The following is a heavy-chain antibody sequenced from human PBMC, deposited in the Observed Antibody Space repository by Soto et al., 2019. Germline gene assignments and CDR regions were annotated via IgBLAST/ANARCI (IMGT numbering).Heavy chain of an antibody. V-gene: IGHV1-69*13. J-gene: IGHJ4*02. CDR3: ARVGSITVVRGVDYNDY. Sequence: GASVKVSCKASGGTFSSYAISWVRQAPGQGLEWMGGIIPIFGTANYAQKFQGRVTITADESTSTAYMELSSLRSEDTAVYYCARVGSITVVRGVDYNDYWGQGTLVTVSS. D-gene: IGHD3-10*01. CDR1: GGTFSSYA. CDR2: IIPIFGTA.